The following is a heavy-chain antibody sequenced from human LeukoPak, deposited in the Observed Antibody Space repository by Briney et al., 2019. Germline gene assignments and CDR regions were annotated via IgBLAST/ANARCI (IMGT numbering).Heavy chain of an antibody. CDR1: GYTFTGYY. J-gene: IGHJ4*02. V-gene: IGHV1-2*02. Sequence: GASVKVSCKASGYTFTGYYMHWVRQAPGQGLEWIGWINPNSGGTNYAQKFQGRVTMTRDTSISTAYMELSRLRSDDTAVYYCARGSRKNTMIVRSLDYWGQGTLVTVSS. D-gene: IGHD3-22*01. CDR2: INPNSGGT. CDR3: ARGSRKNTMIVRSLDY.